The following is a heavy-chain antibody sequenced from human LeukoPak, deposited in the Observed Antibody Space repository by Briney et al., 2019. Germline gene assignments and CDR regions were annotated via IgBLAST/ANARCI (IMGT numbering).Heavy chain of an antibody. J-gene: IGHJ6*02. V-gene: IGHV5-51*01. CDR1: GYSFTTYW. CDR3: ARHSAEYYYYYGMDV. CDR2: FCPGDSDT. D-gene: IGHD1-14*01. Sequence: GDSLKISLKGSGYSFTTYWIGWARQMPGKGLGGLGIFCPGDSDTRYSPSFQGQVTISADKSITTAYLQWSSLKASDTAMYYCARHSAEYYYYYGMDVWCQGTTVTVSS.